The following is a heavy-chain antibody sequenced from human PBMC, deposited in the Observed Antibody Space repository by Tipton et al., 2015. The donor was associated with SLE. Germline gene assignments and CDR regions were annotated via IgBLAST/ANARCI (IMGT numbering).Heavy chain of an antibody. V-gene: IGHV3-11*01. CDR1: GFSFSDHY. D-gene: IGHD3-9*01. CDR3: AIAKDALTGYTPMAV. J-gene: IGHJ6*02. CDR2: STSGGFE. Sequence: GSLRLSCSVSGFSFSDHYMSWVRQAPGMGLEWLSTSTSGGFEDYASSVEGRFTMSRNNARKSVHLQMNSLRVEDTAVYYCAIAKDALTGYTPMAVWGQGTTVTVSS.